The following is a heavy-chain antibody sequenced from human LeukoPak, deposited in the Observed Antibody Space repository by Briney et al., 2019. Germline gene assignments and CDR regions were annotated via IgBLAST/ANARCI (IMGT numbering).Heavy chain of an antibody. CDR2: IIPIFGTA. D-gene: IGHD3-10*01. Sequence: SVKVSCKASGGTFSSYAISWVRQAPGQGLEWMGGIIPIFGTANYAQKFQGRVTITTDESTSTAYMELSSLRSEDTAVHYCARVRSPGDYYYYYMDVWGKGTTVTVSS. V-gene: IGHV1-69*05. CDR3: ARVRSPGDYYYYYMDV. J-gene: IGHJ6*03. CDR1: GGTFSSYA.